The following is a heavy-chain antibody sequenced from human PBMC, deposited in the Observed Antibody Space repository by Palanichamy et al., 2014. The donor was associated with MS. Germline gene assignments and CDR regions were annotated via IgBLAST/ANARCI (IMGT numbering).Heavy chain of an antibody. Sequence: EVQLVQSGAEVKRPGESLKISCKGSGYSFTSYWIGWVRQMPGKGLEWMGIIYPGDSDTRYSPSFQGQVTISADKSISTAYLQWSSLKASDTAMYYCARRGYDYVWGSSTTYYFDYWGQGTLVTVSS. J-gene: IGHJ4*02. D-gene: IGHD3-16*01. V-gene: IGHV5-51*01. CDR3: ARRGYDYVWGSSTTYYFDY. CDR2: IYPGDSDT. CDR1: GYSFTSYW.